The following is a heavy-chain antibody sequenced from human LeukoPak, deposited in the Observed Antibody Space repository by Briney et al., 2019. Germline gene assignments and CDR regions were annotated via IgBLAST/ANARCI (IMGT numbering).Heavy chain of an antibody. CDR3: TTGGATYGHHGLDI. Sequence: PGGSLRLSCAVSGFTVSGNYMSWVRQAPGKGLEWVSLIYSGGTTYYADSVKGRFTISRDNSKNTLYLQMNSLKTEDTAVYYCTTGGATYGHHGLDIWGQGTMVTVSS. CDR2: IYSGGTT. V-gene: IGHV3-53*01. CDR1: GFTVSGNY. J-gene: IGHJ3*02. D-gene: IGHD1-26*01.